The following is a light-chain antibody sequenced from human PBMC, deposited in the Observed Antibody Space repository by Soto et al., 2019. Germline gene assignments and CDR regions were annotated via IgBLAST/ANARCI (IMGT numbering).Light chain of an antibody. J-gene: IGKJ5*01. CDR2: DAS. CDR3: QQYGSSPPIT. Sequence: DIQMTRSPSSLSASVGDRVTITCLSSQSISSYLNWYQQKPGKAPKLLIFDASTLKSGVPSRFSGSGSGTDFTLTISRLEPEDFAVYYCQQYGSSPPITFGQGTRLEIK. V-gene: IGKV1-39*01. CDR1: QSISSY.